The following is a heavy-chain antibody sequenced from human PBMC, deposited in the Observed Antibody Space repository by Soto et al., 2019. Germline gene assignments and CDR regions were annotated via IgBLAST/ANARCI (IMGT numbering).Heavy chain of an antibody. CDR1: GYTFTSYG. V-gene: IGHV1-18*01. D-gene: IGHD3-9*01. J-gene: IGHJ4*02. Sequence: QVQLVQSGAEVKKPGASVKVSCKASGYTFTSYGITWVRQAPGQRLERMGWISAYNGNTNYAQTLQGRVTMTTDTSTSTAYMELRSLRSDDTAVYYCARDYYDILTGYYRFDYWGQGTLVTVSS. CDR3: ARDYYDILTGYYRFDY. CDR2: ISAYNGNT.